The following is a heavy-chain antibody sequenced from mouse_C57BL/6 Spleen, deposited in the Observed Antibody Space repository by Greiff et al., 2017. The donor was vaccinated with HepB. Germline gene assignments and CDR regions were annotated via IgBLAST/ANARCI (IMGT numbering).Heavy chain of an antibody. D-gene: IGHD2-4*01. Sequence: EVKLVESGPGLVKPSQSLSLTCSVTGYSITSGYYWNWIRQFPGNKLEWMGYISYDGSNNYNPSLKNRISITRDTSKNQFFLKLNSVTTEDTATYYCARDHYDYPLAMDYWGQGTSVTVSS. V-gene: IGHV3-6*01. CDR3: ARDHYDYPLAMDY. J-gene: IGHJ4*01. CDR2: ISYDGSN. CDR1: GYSITSGYY.